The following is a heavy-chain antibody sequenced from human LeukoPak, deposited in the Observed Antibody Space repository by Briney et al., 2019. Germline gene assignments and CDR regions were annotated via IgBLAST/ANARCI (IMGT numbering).Heavy chain of an antibody. CDR3: ARELGHWYFDL. D-gene: IGHD6-13*01. CDR1: GGSISSGSYY. J-gene: IGHJ2*01. CDR2: IYTSGST. V-gene: IGHV4-61*02. Sequence: PSQTLSLTCTVSGGSISSGSYYWSWIRQPAGKGLEWIGRIYTSGSTNYNPSLKSRVTISVDTSKNQFSLKLSSVTAAGTAVYYCARELGHWYFDLWGRGTLVTVSS.